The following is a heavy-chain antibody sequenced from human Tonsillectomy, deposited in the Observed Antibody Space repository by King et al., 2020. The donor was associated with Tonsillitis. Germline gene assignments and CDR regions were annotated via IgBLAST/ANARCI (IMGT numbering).Heavy chain of an antibody. V-gene: IGHV4-34*01. CDR3: ARGLSGSYPPYYYYYYMDV. Sequence: VQLQQWGAGLLKPWETLSLTCAVYGGSFIGYYWSWIRQPPGKGLEWIGEITHSGSTNYNPSLKGRVTISVDTSKNQFSLKLSSVTAADTAVYYCARGLSGSYPPYYYYYYMDVWGKGTTVTVSS. CDR1: GGSFIGYY. D-gene: IGHD1-26*01. J-gene: IGHJ6*03. CDR2: ITHSGST.